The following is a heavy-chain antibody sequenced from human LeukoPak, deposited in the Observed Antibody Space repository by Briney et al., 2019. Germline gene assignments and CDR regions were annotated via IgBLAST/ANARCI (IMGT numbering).Heavy chain of an antibody. V-gene: IGHV4-34*01. J-gene: IGHJ4*02. Sequence: GSLRLSCAASGFTFSSYEMNWVRQAPGKGLEWIGSIHPSGRLYNNPSLERRVTISIDTSKNQFSLNLNSVTAADTAVYFCSRGLDSRNLGYWGQGTLVTVSS. CDR2: IHPSGRL. D-gene: IGHD3-22*01. CDR1: GFTFSSYE. CDR3: SRGLDSRNLGY.